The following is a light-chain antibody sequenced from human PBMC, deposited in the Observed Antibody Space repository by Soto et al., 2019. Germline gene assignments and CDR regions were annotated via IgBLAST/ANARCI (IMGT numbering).Light chain of an antibody. Sequence: EIVLTQSPATLSLSPGERATLSCRASQSVTRFLAWYQQKPGQAPRLLIYDASKRATGIPARFSGSGSGTDFSLTIGSLEPEDFAVYYCQQSTYWPLTFGGGTKVEIK. CDR3: QQSTYWPLT. J-gene: IGKJ4*01. V-gene: IGKV3-11*01. CDR1: QSVTRF. CDR2: DAS.